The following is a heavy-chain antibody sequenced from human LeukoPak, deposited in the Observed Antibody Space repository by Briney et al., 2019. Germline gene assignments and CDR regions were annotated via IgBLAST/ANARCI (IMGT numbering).Heavy chain of an antibody. V-gene: IGHV4-59*12. Sequence: SETLSLTCTVSGGSIRGYYWSWIRQPPGKGLEYTAYIHDIGGADYKPSLKSRVTISVDTSKNQFSLKLSSVTAADTAVYYCARDGRYSYGMYYFDYWGQGTLVTVSS. CDR2: IHDIGGA. CDR3: ARDGRYSYGMYYFDY. CDR1: GGSIRGYY. D-gene: IGHD5-18*01. J-gene: IGHJ4*02.